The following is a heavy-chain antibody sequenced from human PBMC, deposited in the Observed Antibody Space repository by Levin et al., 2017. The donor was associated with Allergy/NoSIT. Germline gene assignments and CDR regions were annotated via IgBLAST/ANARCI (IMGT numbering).Heavy chain of an antibody. V-gene: IGHV3-9*01. J-gene: IGHJ4*02. D-gene: IGHD6-19*01. CDR2: ISWNSDAV. CDR1: GFTFDDYA. CDR3: VKDTGAVAGTCHH. Sequence: SLKISCAASGFTFDDYAMHWVRQVPGKGLEWVSGISWNSDAVGFADSVKGRFTISRDNAKNSLYLQMNRLRAEDTALYYCVKDTGAVAGTCHHWGQGTLVTVSS.